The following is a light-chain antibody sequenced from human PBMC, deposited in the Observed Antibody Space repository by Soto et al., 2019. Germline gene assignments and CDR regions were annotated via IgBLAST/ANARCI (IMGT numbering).Light chain of an antibody. J-gene: IGLJ1*01. Sequence: QSALTQPASVSGSPGQSITISCTGTSSDAGGYNYVSWYQQHPGKAPKLMIYEVSNRPSGVSNRFSGSKSGNTASLTISGLQAGDEADYYCSSYTSSSTYVFGTGTKVTV. CDR2: EVS. CDR1: SSDAGGYNY. V-gene: IGLV2-14*01. CDR3: SSYTSSSTYV.